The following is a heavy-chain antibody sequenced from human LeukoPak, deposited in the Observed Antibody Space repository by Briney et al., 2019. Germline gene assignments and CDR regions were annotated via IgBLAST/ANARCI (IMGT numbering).Heavy chain of an antibody. J-gene: IGHJ4*02. D-gene: IGHD3-3*01. CDR1: GGSISSSSYY. Sequence: PSETLSLTCTVSGGSISSSSYYWGWIRQPPGKGLEWIGSIYYSGSTYYNPSLKSRVTISVDTSKNQFSLKLSSVTAADTAVYYCAGRSAFITIFGVNEDYWGQGTLVTVSS. CDR2: IYYSGST. V-gene: IGHV4-39*01. CDR3: AGRSAFITIFGVNEDY.